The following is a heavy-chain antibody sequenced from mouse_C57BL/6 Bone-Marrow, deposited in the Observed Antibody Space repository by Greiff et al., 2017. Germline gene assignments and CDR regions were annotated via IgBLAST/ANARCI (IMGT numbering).Heavy chain of an antibody. Sequence: VQLQQSGAELMKPGASVKLSCKATGYTFTGYWIEWVKQRPGHGLEWIGEILPGSGSTNYNEKFKGKATFTADTSSNTAYRQLSSLTTEDSAIYYCARRKRSTMVRYWYFDVWGTGTTVTVSS. J-gene: IGHJ1*03. CDR2: ILPGSGST. D-gene: IGHD2-1*01. CDR1: GYTFTGYW. V-gene: IGHV1-9*01. CDR3: ARRKRSTMVRYWYFDV.